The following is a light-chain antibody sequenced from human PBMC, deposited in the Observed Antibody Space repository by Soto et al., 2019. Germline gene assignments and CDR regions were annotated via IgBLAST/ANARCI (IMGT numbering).Light chain of an antibody. CDR3: QQSSSTPQT. J-gene: IGKJ4*01. CDR1: QGTSCY. CDR2: SAS. Sequence: IQLTQSPSSLSASVGDRVTITCRATQGTSCYLAWYQQKSGKAPKLLIYSASTLQSGVPSRFSGSGSGTDFTLTITSVQPEDFATYYCQQSSSTPQTFGGGTKGDIK. V-gene: IGKV1-9*01.